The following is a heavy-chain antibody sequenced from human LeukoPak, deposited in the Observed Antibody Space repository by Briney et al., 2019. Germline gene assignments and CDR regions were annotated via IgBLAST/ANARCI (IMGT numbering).Heavy chain of an antibody. CDR3: AREYSSSWYGDTFDY. D-gene: IGHD6-13*01. Sequence: GGSLRLSCAASRFPFSSHAMSWVRQVPGKGLEWVSAVSGSGGDTYYADSVKGRFTISRDNSKNTLYLQMNSLRAEDTAVYYCAREYSSSWYGDTFDYWGQGTLVTVSS. J-gene: IGHJ4*02. CDR1: RFPFSSHA. CDR2: VSGSGGDT. V-gene: IGHV3-23*01.